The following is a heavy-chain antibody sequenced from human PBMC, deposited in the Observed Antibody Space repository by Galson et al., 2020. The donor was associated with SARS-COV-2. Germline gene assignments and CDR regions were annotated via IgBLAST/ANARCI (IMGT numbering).Heavy chain of an antibody. Sequence: SETLSLTCTVSGASVTGTTYYWNWIRQPAGKGLEWIGHIYSSGSANYNPSLKSRATISVDTSKSHFSLKLSSVTAADTAVYYCAGYDFWTASYSWGQGTLVTVSS. CDR1: GASVTGTTYY. V-gene: IGHV4-61*09. CDR3: AGYDFWTASYS. D-gene: IGHD3-3*01. J-gene: IGHJ4*02. CDR2: IYSSGSA.